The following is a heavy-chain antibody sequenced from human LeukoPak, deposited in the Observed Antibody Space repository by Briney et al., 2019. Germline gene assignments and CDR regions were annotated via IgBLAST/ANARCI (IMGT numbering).Heavy chain of an antibody. J-gene: IGHJ4*02. CDR1: GFTFSSYW. D-gene: IGHD3-10*01. Sequence: GGSLRLSCAASGFTFSSYWMHWVRQAPGKGRLWVSRITTDGGSTEYADSVKGRFTISRDNVKDTLYLHLNSLRAEDTAVYYCARDGGSGTPFDFWGQGTLVTVSS. CDR2: ITTDGGST. V-gene: IGHV3-74*03. CDR3: ARDGGSGTPFDF.